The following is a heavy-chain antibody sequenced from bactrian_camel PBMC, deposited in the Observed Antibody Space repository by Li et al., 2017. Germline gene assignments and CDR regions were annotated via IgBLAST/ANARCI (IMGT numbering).Heavy chain of an antibody. CDR3: AADTNVRPRCGIDQPDHKF. CDR2: INSYGGTT. CDR1: GFGFSSAD. J-gene: IGHJ4*01. V-gene: IGHV3S40*01. Sequence: VQLVESGGGLVQPGGSLSVSCATSGFGFSSADMTWVRQAPGKGLEWVSSINSYGGTTSYADSVKGLFTISRDDAKNTLYLQLNALKTEDTAMYYCAADTNVRPRCGIDQPDHKFWGQGTQVTVS.